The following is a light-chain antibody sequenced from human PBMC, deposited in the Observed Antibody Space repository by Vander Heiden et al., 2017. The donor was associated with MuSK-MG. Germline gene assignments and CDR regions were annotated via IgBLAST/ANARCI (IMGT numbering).Light chain of an antibody. J-gene: IGKJ1*01. CDR3: QQYYRTPKT. CDR2: WAS. V-gene: IGKV4-1*01. Sequence: DIVMTQSPDPLAVSLGERATINCKSSQNIFYSSNNKNYLAWYQQKPGQPPKLLIYWASTRESGVPDRFSGSGSGSDFTLTISSLQAEDVAVYYCQQYYRTPKTFGQGTKVEIK. CDR1: QNIFYSSNNKNY.